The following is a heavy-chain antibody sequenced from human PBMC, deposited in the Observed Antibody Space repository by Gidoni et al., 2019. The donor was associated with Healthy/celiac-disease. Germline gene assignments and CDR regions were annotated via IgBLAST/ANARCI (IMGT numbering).Heavy chain of an antibody. CDR1: GFTFSSYW. Sequence: EVQLVESGGGVVQPGGSLRLYCAASGFTFSSYWMHWVRQAPGKGLVWVSRINSDGSSTSYADSVKGRFTISRDNAKNTLYLQMNSLRAEDTAVYYCASFMYSSSWYIDYWGQGTLVTVSS. J-gene: IGHJ4*02. V-gene: IGHV3-74*01. CDR3: ASFMYSSSWYIDY. CDR2: INSDGSST. D-gene: IGHD6-13*01.